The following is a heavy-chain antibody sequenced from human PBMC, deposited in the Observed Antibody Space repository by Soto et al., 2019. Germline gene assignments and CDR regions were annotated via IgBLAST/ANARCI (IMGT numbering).Heavy chain of an antibody. CDR1: GGSISSYY. D-gene: IGHD5-18*01. J-gene: IGHJ4*02. CDR3: ARGKENTAMTLDY. Sequence: TLSLTCTVSGGSISSYYWSWIRQPPGKGLEWIGYIYYSGSTNYNPSLKSRVTISVDTSKNQFSLKLSSVTAADTAVYYCARGKENTAMTLDYWGQGTLVTVSS. V-gene: IGHV4-59*01. CDR2: IYYSGST.